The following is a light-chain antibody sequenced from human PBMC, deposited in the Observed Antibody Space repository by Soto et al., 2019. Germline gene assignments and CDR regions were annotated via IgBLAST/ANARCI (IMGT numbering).Light chain of an antibody. CDR2: DVN. Sequence: QSALTQPRSVSGSPGQSVTISCTGTDSNIGFYNFVSWYQQHPDKAPHLVIYDVNKRPSGVPDRISGSKSGKTASLTISGLQADDEADYYCCSYAGTYTYVFGTGTKVTVL. J-gene: IGLJ1*01. V-gene: IGLV2-11*01. CDR3: CSYAGTYTYV. CDR1: DSNIGFYNF.